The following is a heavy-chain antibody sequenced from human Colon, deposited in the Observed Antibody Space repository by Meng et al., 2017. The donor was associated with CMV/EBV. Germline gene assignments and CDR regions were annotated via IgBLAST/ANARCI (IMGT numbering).Heavy chain of an antibody. CDR1: GFTFSSYW. Sequence: GGSLRLSCAASGFTFSSYWMSWVRQAPGKGLEWVANIKQDGSEKYYVDSVKGRFTISRDNVENSLYLQMNSLRAEDTAVYYCARSKTITTPAYYYYYGMDVWGQGTTVTVSS. V-gene: IGHV3-7*01. CDR3: ARSKTITTPAYYYYYGMDV. CDR2: IKQDGSEK. J-gene: IGHJ6*02. D-gene: IGHD4-11*01.